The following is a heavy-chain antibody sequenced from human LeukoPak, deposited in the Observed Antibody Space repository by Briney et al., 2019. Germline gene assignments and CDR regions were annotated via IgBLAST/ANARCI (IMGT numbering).Heavy chain of an antibody. D-gene: IGHD3-22*01. CDR3: ARGPYYYDSSGYYLRSGFDY. Sequence: SETLSLTCGVYGGPFSGYYWSWIRQPPGKGLEWIGSIYHSGSTYYNPSLKSRVTISVDTSKNQFSLKLSSVTAADTAVYYCARGPYYYDSSGYYLRSGFDYWGQGTLVTVSS. CDR2: IYHSGST. V-gene: IGHV4-34*01. J-gene: IGHJ4*02. CDR1: GGPFSGYY.